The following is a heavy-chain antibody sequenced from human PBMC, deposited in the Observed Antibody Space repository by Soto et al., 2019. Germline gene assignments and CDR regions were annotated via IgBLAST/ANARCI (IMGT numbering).Heavy chain of an antibody. D-gene: IGHD3-22*01. Sequence: EVQLVESGGGLVQPGGSLRLSCAASGFTFSSYWMHWVRQAPGKGLVWVSRISSDGSSTSYADSVKGRFTISRDNAKNTLYLQMNSLRAEDTAVYYCARDESDTMIVVDPYYYYGMDVWGQGTTVTVSS. CDR2: ISSDGSST. J-gene: IGHJ6*02. CDR1: GFTFSSYW. V-gene: IGHV3-74*01. CDR3: ARDESDTMIVVDPYYYYGMDV.